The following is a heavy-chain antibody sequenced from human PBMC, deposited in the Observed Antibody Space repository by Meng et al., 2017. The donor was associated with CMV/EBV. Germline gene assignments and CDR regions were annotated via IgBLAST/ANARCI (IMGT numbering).Heavy chain of an antibody. CDR2: VNSNNDAT. V-gene: IGHV1-2*02. CDR3: VRSSGWSLFDY. J-gene: IGHJ4*02. Sequence: QVQRVQSGPDMKNPGASVKVSCTTSGFTFSDYYIHWVRQAPGQGLEWMGWVNSNNDATNYARKFQGRVSMTRDTSISTAHMELSRLMSDDTAVYYCVRSSGWSLFDYWGQGTLVTVSS. CDR1: GFTFSDYY. D-gene: IGHD6-19*01.